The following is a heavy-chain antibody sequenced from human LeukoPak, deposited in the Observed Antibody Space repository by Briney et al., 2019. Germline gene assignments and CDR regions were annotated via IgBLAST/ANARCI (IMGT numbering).Heavy chain of an antibody. CDR1: GFTFSTYA. V-gene: IGHV3-23*01. Sequence: PGESLRLSCAASGFTFSTYAMSWVRQAPGKGLEWVSSISDVGYTYYADSVKGRFTISRDNSKNTLYLQMNSLRAEDTAVYYCARDFYGGNSFDYWGQGTLVTVSS. D-gene: IGHD4-23*01. J-gene: IGHJ4*02. CDR2: ISDVGYT. CDR3: ARDFYGGNSFDY.